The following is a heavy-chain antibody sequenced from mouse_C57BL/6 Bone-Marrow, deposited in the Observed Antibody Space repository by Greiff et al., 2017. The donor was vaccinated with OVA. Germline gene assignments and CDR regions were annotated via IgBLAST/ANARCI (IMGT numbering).Heavy chain of an antibody. J-gene: IGHJ1*03. CDR2: IDPSDSYT. CDR1: GYTFTSYW. CDR3: ARERSFYYGSSYWYFDV. D-gene: IGHD1-1*01. Sequence: QVQLQQPGAELVMPGASVKLSCKASGYTFTSYWMHWVKQRPGQGLEWIGEIDPSDSYTNYNQKFKGKSTLTVDNSSSTAYMQLSSLTSEDSAVYYCARERSFYYGSSYWYFDVWGTGTTVTVSS. V-gene: IGHV1-69*01.